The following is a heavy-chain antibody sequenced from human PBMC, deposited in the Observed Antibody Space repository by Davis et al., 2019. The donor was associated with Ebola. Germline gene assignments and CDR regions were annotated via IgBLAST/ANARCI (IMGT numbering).Heavy chain of an antibody. J-gene: IGHJ5*02. Sequence: AASVKVSCKASGYTFTSYDISWVRQAPGQGLEWMGWISAYNGNTNYAQKLQGRVTMTTDTSTSTAYMELRSLRSDDTAVYYCARASSNYYDSSGYYYMDNWFDPWGQGTLVTVSS. CDR3: ARASSNYYDSSGYYYMDNWFDP. V-gene: IGHV1-18*01. CDR2: ISAYNGNT. CDR1: GYTFTSYD. D-gene: IGHD3-22*01.